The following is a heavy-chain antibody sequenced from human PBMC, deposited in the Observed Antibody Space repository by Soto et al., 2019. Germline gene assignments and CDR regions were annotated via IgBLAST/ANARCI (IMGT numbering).Heavy chain of an antibody. V-gene: IGHV5-51*01. J-gene: IGHJ5*02. CDR2: IYPGDSDT. Sequence: PGESLKSSCKGSGYSFTNYCIGWVLQMPGKGLEWMGIIYPGDSDTRYSPSFQGQVTISADKSISTAYLQWSSLKASDTAIYYCASLGPTADNWLDPWGQGTLVTVSS. D-gene: IGHD2-2*01. CDR3: ASLGPTADNWLDP. CDR1: GYSFTNYC.